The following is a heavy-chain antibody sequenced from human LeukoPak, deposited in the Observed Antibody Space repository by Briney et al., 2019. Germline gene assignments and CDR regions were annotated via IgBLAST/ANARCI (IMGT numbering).Heavy chain of an antibody. V-gene: IGHV1-18*04. D-gene: IGHD6-19*01. CDR1: GYTYTSYG. CDR3: ARTASGSSALDY. CDR2: ISAYNGNT. Sequence: AWVKDSCKASGYTYTSYGMSWVRQEPGQGLEWIGWISAYNGNTNYAQKLQGRVTMTTDTSTSTAYMELRSLRSDDTAVYYCARTASGSSALDYWGQGTLVTVSS. J-gene: IGHJ4*02.